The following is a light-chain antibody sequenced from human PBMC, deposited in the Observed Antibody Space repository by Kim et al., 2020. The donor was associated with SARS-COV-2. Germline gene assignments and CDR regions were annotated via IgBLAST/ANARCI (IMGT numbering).Light chain of an antibody. J-gene: IGKJ2*01. V-gene: IGKV1-5*03. CDR3: QQYSAYSRYT. CDR2: KTS. Sequence: DILMTQSPSTLSASVGDRVTITCLASQNIKNWLAWYQQKPGKAPKLLIYKTSTLATNVPSRFSGTASGTEFTLTISCLQPDDLATYYCQQYSAYSRYTFGQGTKLEI. CDR1: QNIKNW.